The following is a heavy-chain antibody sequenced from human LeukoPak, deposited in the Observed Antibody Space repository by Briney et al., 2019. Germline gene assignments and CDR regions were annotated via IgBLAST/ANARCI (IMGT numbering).Heavy chain of an antibody. V-gene: IGHV4-59*01. Sequence: SETLSLTCAVPGGSLTPYYWSWIRQPPGKGLEWLGYKEYSGVSNYSPSLKSRVTMSVDTSKNHFSLNLRSVTPADSAVYYCARGYAAAGLFDHWGHGTLVTVSS. J-gene: IGHJ4*01. CDR2: KEYSGVS. D-gene: IGHD5-12*01. CDR1: GGSLTPYY. CDR3: ARGYAAAGLFDH.